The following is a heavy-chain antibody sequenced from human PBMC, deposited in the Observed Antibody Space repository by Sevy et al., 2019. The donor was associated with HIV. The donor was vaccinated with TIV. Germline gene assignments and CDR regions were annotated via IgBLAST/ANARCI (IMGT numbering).Heavy chain of an antibody. CDR2: ISYDGSNK. D-gene: IGHD2-2*01. CDR3: AREGTSSYQGTIQH. CDR1: GFTFSNYA. Sequence: GGSLRLSCAASGFTFSNYAMHWVRQAPGKGLEWVAVISYDGSNKYYADSVKGRFTISRDNSKNTLYLQMNSLRAEDTAVYYCAREGTSSYQGTIQHWGQGTLVTVSS. V-gene: IGHV3-30*14. J-gene: IGHJ1*01.